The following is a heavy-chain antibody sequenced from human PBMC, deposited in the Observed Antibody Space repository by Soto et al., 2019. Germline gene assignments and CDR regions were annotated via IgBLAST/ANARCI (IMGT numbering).Heavy chain of an antibody. CDR3: ARTRFHYALW. V-gene: IGHV3-11*01. J-gene: IGHJ4*02. CDR1: GFSFSDYF. Sequence: PGGSLRLSCAVSGFSFSDYFMSWIRQVPGKGLEWVAYISSSGGATFYADSVKGRFTISRDNAEDSLYLQMNSVRAGDTAVYFCARTRFHYALWWGQGTQVTVSS. D-gene: IGHD3-16*01. CDR2: ISSSGGAT.